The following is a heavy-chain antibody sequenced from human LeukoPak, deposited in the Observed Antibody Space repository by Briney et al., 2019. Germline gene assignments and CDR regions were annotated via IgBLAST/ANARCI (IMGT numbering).Heavy chain of an antibody. J-gene: IGHJ5*02. CDR2: IGGSGYTT. CDR3: AKDQFDP. CDR1: GYTFSSYA. Sequence: PGGSLRLSCAASGYTFSSYAMSWVSQAPGKGLEWVSSIGGSGYTTYYADSVKGRFTISRDNSKNTLYLQMNSLGAEDTAVYYCAKDQFDPWGQGTLVTVSA. V-gene: IGHV3-23*01.